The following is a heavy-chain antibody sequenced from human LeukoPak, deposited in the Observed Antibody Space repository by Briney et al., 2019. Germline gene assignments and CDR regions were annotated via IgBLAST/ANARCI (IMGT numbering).Heavy chain of an antibody. Sequence: SETLSLTCTVSGGSISSYYWSWIRQPPGKGLEWIRYIYYSGSTNYNPSLKSRVTISVDTSKNQFSLKLGSVTAADTAVYYCANNYYGSGSYYTSWGQGTLVTVSS. V-gene: IGHV4-59*01. CDR2: IYYSGST. CDR3: ANNYYGSGSYYTS. D-gene: IGHD3-10*01. CDR1: GGSISSYY. J-gene: IGHJ4*02.